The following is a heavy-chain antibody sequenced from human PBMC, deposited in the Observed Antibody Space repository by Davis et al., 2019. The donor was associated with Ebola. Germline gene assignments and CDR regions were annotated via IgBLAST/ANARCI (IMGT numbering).Heavy chain of an antibody. J-gene: IGHJ4*02. Sequence: HTGGSLRLSCAASGFTFSSHWMHWVRQAPGKGLVWVSRINTDGTSTTYADSVKGRFTIFRDNAKNTLYLQMNSLTAEDTAVYYCARDNNDFWWGPFDYWGQGTLVTVSS. V-gene: IGHV3-74*01. CDR2: INTDGTST. CDR1: GFTFSSHW. CDR3: ARDNNDFWWGPFDY. D-gene: IGHD3-3*01.